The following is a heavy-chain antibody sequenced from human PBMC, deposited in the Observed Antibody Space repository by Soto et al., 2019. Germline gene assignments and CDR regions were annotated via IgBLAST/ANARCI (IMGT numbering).Heavy chain of an antibody. J-gene: IGHJ4*02. CDR1: GYTFTYYV. CDR2: ISAYNGNT. D-gene: IGHD7-27*01. Sequence: ASLKVSCKTSGYTFTYYVIHWVRQAPGQGLEWLGRISAYNGNTNYAQKFQGRVTMTTDTSTSTAYMEVRSLRFDDTAVYYCAKESRTGGQSPFDYLGQGTLVTVSS. V-gene: IGHV1-18*04. CDR3: AKESRTGGQSPFDY.